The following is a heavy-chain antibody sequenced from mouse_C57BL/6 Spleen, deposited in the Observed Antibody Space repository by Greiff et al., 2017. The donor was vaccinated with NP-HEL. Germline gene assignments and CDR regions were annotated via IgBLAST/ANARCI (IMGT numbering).Heavy chain of an antibody. CDR3: ARKETTVVPYWHFDV. Sequence: QVQLQQPGAELVKPGASVKLSCKASGYTFTSYWMQWVKQRPGQGLEWIGEIDPSDSYTNYNQKFKGKATLTVDTSSSTAYMQLSSLTSEDSAVYYCARKETTVVPYWHFDVWGTGTTVTVSS. V-gene: IGHV1-50*01. CDR2: IDPSDSYT. J-gene: IGHJ1*03. CDR1: GYTFTSYW. D-gene: IGHD1-1*01.